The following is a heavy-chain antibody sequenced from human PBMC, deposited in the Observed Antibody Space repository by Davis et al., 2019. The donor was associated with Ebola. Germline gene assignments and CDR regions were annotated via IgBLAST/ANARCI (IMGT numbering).Heavy chain of an antibody. CDR1: GYTFTTYG. J-gene: IGHJ4*02. Sequence: ASVPVSRMPSGYTFTTYGISCVRQAPGQGLEWMGWISTYNIHTKYAEKFQGRVTMTTDTSTNIAYMELRSLTSDDTAVYYCARDRLAYCGGDCFTSVDYWGQGTLITVS. D-gene: IGHD2-21*02. CDR3: ARDRLAYCGGDCFTSVDY. CDR2: ISTYNIHT. V-gene: IGHV1-18*01.